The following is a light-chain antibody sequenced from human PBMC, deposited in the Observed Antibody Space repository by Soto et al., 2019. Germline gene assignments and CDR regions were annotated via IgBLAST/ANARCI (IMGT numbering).Light chain of an antibody. J-gene: IGKJ3*01. CDR1: QSVSSY. Sequence: EIVLTQSPATLSLSPGERATLSCMASQSVSSYVAWYQQIPGQAPRLLIYDVSNRAAGIPASFSASGSGTGFTLSISSLLGDDFVVYYCQERSNWPLFTFGPGSKVDIK. CDR3: QERSNWPLFT. V-gene: IGKV3-11*01. CDR2: DVS.